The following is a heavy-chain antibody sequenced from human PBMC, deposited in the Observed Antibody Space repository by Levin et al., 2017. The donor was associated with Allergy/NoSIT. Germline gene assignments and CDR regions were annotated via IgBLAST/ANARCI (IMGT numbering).Heavy chain of an antibody. V-gene: IGHV3-30-3*01. D-gene: IGHD1-26*01. J-gene: IGHJ4*02. Sequence: HSGGSLRLSCAVSGFTFNSFAMHWVRQAAGKGLEWVAVISSDGTRKYYAGSVEGQFTISRDNSKDTLFLQMSGLRDEDTAVYYCARGSNGWSPAGFDYWGQGTLVTVSS. CDR2: ISSDGTRK. CDR1: GFTFNSFA. CDR3: ARGSNGWSPAGFDY.